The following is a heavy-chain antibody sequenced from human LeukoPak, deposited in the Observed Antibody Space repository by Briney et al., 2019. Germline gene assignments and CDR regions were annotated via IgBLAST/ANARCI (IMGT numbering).Heavy chain of an antibody. CDR1: GFTLSSYG. CDR2: ISYDGSNK. D-gene: IGHD3-22*01. V-gene: IGHV3-30*18. J-gene: IGHJ4*02. Sequence: GGSLRLSCAASGFTLSSYGMHWVRQAPGKGLEWVAVISYDGSNKYYADSVKGRFTISRDNSKNTLYLQMNSLRAEDTAVYYCAKGDSGYYYVAMDYFDYWGQGTLVTVSS. CDR3: AKGDSGYYYVAMDYFDY.